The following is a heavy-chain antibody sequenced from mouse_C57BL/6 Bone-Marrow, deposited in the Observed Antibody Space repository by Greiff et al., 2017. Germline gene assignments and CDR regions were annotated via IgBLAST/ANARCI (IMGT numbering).Heavy chain of an antibody. D-gene: IGHD2-4*01. Sequence: DVQLVESGGDLVKPGGSLKLSCAASGFTFSSYGMSWVRQTPDQRLEWVATISSGGSYTYYPERVKGRFTISRDNAKNTLYLQMSSLKSEDTAVYYCARHGYDYAWFAYWGQGTLVTVSA. CDR3: ARHGYDYAWFAY. V-gene: IGHV5-6*01. CDR2: ISSGGSYT. CDR1: GFTFSSYG. J-gene: IGHJ3*01.